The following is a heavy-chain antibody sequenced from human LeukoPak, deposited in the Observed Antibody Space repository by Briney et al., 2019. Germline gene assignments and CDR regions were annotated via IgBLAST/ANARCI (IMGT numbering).Heavy chain of an antibody. CDR3: ARSKNFDSLDS. Sequence: GESLKISCKGSGYIFTTYWIGWVRQMPGKGLEWMGIIYPSDSDTRYSPSFQGQVTISADKSINTAYLQWNSLKASDTAMYYCARSKNFDSLDSWGQGTLVTVSS. CDR1: GYIFTTYW. D-gene: IGHD2/OR15-2a*01. J-gene: IGHJ5*01. CDR2: IYPSDSDT. V-gene: IGHV5-51*01.